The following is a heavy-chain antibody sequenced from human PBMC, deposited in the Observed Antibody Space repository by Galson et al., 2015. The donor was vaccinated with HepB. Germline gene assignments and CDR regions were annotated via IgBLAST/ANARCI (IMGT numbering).Heavy chain of an antibody. J-gene: IGHJ4*02. D-gene: IGHD4-11*01. V-gene: IGHV3-73*01. CDR1: GFTFSGSA. Sequence: SLRLSCAGSGFTFSGSAMHWVRQSPGKGLEWVGRIGSKGSNYATAYTASGKGRFTISRDDSKNTAYLQMNSLRIEDTAVYYCSRLRDLAGYSSSWGRGTLVTVSS. CDR3: SRLRDLAGYSSS. CDR2: IGSKGSNYAT.